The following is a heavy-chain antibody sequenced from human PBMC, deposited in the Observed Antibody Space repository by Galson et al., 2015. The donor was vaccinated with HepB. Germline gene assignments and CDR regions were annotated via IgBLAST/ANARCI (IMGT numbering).Heavy chain of an antibody. CDR1: GYSFTSYW. J-gene: IGHJ4*02. CDR2: IYPGDSDT. CDR3: ARAGSGWTFDY. V-gene: IGHV5-51*01. Sequence: SLRLSCAASGYSFTSYWIGWVRQMPGKGLEWMGIIYPGDSDTRYSPSFQGQVTISADKSISTAYLQWSSLKASDTAMYYCARAGSGWTFDYWGQGTLVTVSS. D-gene: IGHD6-19*01.